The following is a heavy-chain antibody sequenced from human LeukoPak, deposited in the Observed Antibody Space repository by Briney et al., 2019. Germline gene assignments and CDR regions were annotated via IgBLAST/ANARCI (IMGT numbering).Heavy chain of an antibody. D-gene: IGHD6-19*01. V-gene: IGHV3-20*04. CDR3: ARGAVAGTFNWFDP. Sequence: GGSLRLSCAASGFTFDDYGMSWVRQAPGKGLEWVSGINWNGGSTGYADSVKGRFTISRDNAKNSLYLQMNSLRAEDTALYYCARGAVAGTFNWFDPWGQGTLVTVSS. CDR2: INWNGGST. J-gene: IGHJ5*02. CDR1: GFTFDDYG.